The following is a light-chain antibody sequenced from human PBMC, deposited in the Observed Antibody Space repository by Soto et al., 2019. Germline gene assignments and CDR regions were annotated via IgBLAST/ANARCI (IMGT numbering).Light chain of an antibody. CDR2: GAS. CDR3: QQYGSSSWT. V-gene: IGKV3-20*01. J-gene: IGKJ1*01. CDR1: QSVSSSY. Sequence: LTQARSTLVLCPGVDPTVCCSVSQSVSSSYLAWYQQKPGQAPRLLIYGASSRATGIPDRFSGSGSGTNSYVIIRRLEHSCCAVHHFQQYGSSSWTCGQGTKVDIK.